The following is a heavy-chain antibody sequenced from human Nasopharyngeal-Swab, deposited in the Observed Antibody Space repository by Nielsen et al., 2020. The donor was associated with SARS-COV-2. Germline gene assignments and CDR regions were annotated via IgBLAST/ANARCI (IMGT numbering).Heavy chain of an antibody. J-gene: IGHJ6*03. CDR1: GGTFSSYG. D-gene: IGHD5-24*01. Sequence: SVKVSCKTSGGTFSSYGISWFRQAPGQGLEWMGGIIPILPVTNYAQKFQDRVTITADKSTSTAYMELSSLRSEDTAAYYCARGGWLRKDYYYSYYYMDVWGKGTTVTVSS. V-gene: IGHV1-69*10. CDR2: IIPILPVT. CDR3: ARGGWLRKDYYYSYYYMDV.